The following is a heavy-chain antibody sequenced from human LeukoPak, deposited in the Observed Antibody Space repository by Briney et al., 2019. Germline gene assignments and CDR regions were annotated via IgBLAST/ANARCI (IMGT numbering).Heavy chain of an antibody. CDR3: ARRTLPSPLADFVVVPAREFDP. D-gene: IGHD2-2*01. CDR1: GGSISSSSYY. CDR2: IYYSGST. Sequence: SETLSLTCTVSGGSISSSSYYWGWIRQPPGKGLEWIGSIYYSGSTYYNPSLKSRVTISVDTSKNQFSLKLSSVTAADTAVYYCARRTLPSPLADFVVVPAREFDPWGQGTLLTVSS. J-gene: IGHJ5*02. V-gene: IGHV4-39*01.